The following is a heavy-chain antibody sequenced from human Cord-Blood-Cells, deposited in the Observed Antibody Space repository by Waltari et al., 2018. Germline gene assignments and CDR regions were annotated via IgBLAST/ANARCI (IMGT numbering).Heavy chain of an antibody. CDR3: VRRGAAAGNWFDP. CDR2: MNPNSGNT. Sequence: QVQLVQSGAEVKKPGASVKVSCKASGYTFTSYDINWVRQATGQGLEWMGWMNPNSGNTGYAQKFQGIVTITRNTSISTAYMELSSLRSEDTAVYYCVRRGAAAGNWFDPWGQGTLVTVSS. D-gene: IGHD6-13*01. V-gene: IGHV1-8*03. J-gene: IGHJ5*02. CDR1: GYTFTSYD.